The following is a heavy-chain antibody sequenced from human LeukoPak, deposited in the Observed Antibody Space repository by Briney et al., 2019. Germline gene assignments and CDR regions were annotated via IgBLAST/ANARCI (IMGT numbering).Heavy chain of an antibody. J-gene: IGHJ4*02. V-gene: IGHV3-23*01. CDR1: GFTFSSYA. CDR2: ISGSGGST. D-gene: IGHD6-13*01. Sequence: PGGSLRLSCAASGFTFSSYAMSWVRQAPGKGLEWVSAISGSGGSTYYADSVEGRFTISRDNSKNTLYLQMNSLRAEDTAVYYCAKVPVAAAAPYYFDYWGQGTLVTVSS. CDR3: AKVPVAAAAPYYFDY.